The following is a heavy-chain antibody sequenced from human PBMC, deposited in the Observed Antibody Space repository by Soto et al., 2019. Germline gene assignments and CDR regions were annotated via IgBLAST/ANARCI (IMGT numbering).Heavy chain of an antibody. V-gene: IGHV4-31*03. CDR1: GGSISSGGYY. CDR2: IYYSGST. J-gene: IGHJ5*02. Sequence: QVQLQESGPGLVKPSQTLSLTCTVFGGSISSGGYYWSWIRQHPGKGLEWIGYIYYSGSTYYNPSLKSRVTISVDTSKNQFSLKLSSVTAADTAVYYCARDTWLGEFVAWFDPWGQGTLVTVSS. CDR3: ARDTWLGEFVAWFDP. D-gene: IGHD3-10*01.